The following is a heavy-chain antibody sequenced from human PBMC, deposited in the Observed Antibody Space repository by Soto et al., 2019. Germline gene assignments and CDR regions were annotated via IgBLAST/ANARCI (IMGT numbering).Heavy chain of an antibody. CDR1: GVPFSSYS. CDR2: ISGSGGST. Sequence: GGSLSLSCAASGVPFSSYSMSWVRQAPGKGLEWVSAISGSGGSTYYADSVKGRFTISRDNSKNTLYLQMNSLRAEDTAVYYCAKGNWFHAFDIWGQGTMVTVSS. CDR3: AKGNWFHAFDI. D-gene: IGHD3-9*01. V-gene: IGHV3-23*01. J-gene: IGHJ3*02.